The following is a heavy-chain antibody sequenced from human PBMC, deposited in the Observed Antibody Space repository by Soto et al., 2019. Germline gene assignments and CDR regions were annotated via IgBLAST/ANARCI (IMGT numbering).Heavy chain of an antibody. J-gene: IGHJ4*02. CDR2: IIPILGIA. CDR1: GGTFSSYT. Sequence: QVQLVQSGAEVKKPGSSVKVSCKASGGTFSSYTISWVRQAPGQGLEWMGRIIPILGIANYAQKFQGRVTITADKSTSTAYMELSSLRSEDTAVYYSARGHPAGTADYWGQGTLVTVSS. CDR3: ARGHPAGTADY. V-gene: IGHV1-69*02. D-gene: IGHD6-25*01.